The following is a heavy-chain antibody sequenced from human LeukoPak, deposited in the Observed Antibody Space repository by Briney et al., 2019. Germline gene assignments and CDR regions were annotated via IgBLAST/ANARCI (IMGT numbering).Heavy chain of an antibody. CDR2: ISWNSGSI. D-gene: IGHD3-22*01. CDR1: GFTFDDYA. J-gene: IGHJ6*02. Sequence: GGSLRLSCAASGFTFDDYAMHWVRQAPGKGLEWVSGISWNSGSIGYADSVKGRFTISRDNAKNSLYLQMNSLRAEDTALYYCSNDMGYYDPYGMDVWGQGTTVTLSS. V-gene: IGHV3-9*01. CDR3: SNDMGYYDPYGMDV.